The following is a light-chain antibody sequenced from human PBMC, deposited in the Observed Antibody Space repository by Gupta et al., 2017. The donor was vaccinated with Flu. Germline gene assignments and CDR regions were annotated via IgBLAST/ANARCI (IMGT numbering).Light chain of an antibody. Sequence: DVVMTQSPLSLRVTLGQPTSISCRSSQGRVYSDGNTYLHWFQQRPGHAPRRLIYGGSYRDCGVPDRFSGSGSGTDFTLKISSGEAEDVGIYYCRQGQHCPWTFGQGTMLDI. J-gene: IGKJ1*01. V-gene: IGKV2-30*01. CDR3: RQGQHCPWT. CDR1: QGRVYSDGNTY. CDR2: GGS.